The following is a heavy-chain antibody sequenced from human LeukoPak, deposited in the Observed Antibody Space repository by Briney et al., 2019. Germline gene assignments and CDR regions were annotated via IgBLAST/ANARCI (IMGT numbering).Heavy chain of an antibody. Sequence: SETLSLTCAVYGGSFSGYYWSWIRQPPGKGLEWIGEINHSGSTNYNPSLKSRVTISVDTSENQFSLKLSSVTAADTAVYYCARRHCNSTSCYTFAARGNWFDPWGQGTLVTVSS. CDR3: ARRHCNSTSCYTFAARGNWFDP. J-gene: IGHJ5*02. V-gene: IGHV4-34*01. CDR2: INHSGST. CDR1: GGSFSGYY. D-gene: IGHD2-2*02.